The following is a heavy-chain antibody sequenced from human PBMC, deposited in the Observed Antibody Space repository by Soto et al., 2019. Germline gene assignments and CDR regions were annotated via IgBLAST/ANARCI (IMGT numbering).Heavy chain of an antibody. J-gene: IGHJ4*02. Sequence: GGSLRLSCAASGFTVSSKYMSWVRQAPGKGLEWVSVIYSGGSTYYADSVKGRFTISRDNSKNTLYLQMNNLRAEDTAVYYCAKPPDYNWNDYWGQGTLVTVSS. V-gene: IGHV3-53*01. CDR1: GFTVSSKY. CDR2: IYSGGST. D-gene: IGHD1-20*01. CDR3: AKPPDYNWNDY.